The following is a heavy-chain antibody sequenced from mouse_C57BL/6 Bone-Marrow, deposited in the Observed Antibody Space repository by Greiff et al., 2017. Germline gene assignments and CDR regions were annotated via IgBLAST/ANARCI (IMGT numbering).Heavy chain of an antibody. Sequence: EVKVEESGGGLVKPGGSLKLSCAASGFTFSSYAMAWVRQTPEKRLEWVATISAGGSYTYYPDNVKGRFTISRDNAKNNLYLQMSHLKSEDTAMYYCARDRFYYDYDAWYFDVWGTGTTVTVSS. CDR2: ISAGGSYT. J-gene: IGHJ1*03. V-gene: IGHV5-4*01. D-gene: IGHD2-4*01. CDR3: ARDRFYYDYDAWYFDV. CDR1: GFTFSSYA.